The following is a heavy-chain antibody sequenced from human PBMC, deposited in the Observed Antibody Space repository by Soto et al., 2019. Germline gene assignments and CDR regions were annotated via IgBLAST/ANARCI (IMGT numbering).Heavy chain of an antibody. CDR3: AVPPYGSSSWYGYFQH. CDR1: GFTFSSCG. V-gene: IGHV3-30*03. D-gene: IGHD6-13*01. CDR2: ISYDGSNK. Sequence: QVQLVESGGGVVQPGRSLRLSCAASGFTFSSCGMHWVRQAPGKGLEWVAVISYDGSNKYYADSVKGRFTISRDNSKNTLYLQMTSLRAEDTAVYYCAVPPYGSSSWYGYFQHWGQGTLVTVSS. J-gene: IGHJ1*01.